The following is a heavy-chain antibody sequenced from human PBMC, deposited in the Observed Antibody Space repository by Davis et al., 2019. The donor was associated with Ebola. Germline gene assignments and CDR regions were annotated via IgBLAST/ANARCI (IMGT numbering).Heavy chain of an antibody. V-gene: IGHV1-46*01. CDR1: GYTFTSYY. CDR3: ASSHLYGSYDY. D-gene: IGHD2-8*01. J-gene: IGHJ4*02. Sequence: ASVKVSCKASGYTFTSYYMHWVRQAPGQGLEWMGIINPSGGSTSYAQKFQGRVTMTRDPSTSTVYMELSSLRSKDTAVYYCASSHLYGSYDYWGQGTLVTVSS. CDR2: INPSGGST.